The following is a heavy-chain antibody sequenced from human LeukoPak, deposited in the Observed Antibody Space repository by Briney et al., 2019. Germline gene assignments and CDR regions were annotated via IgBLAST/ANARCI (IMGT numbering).Heavy chain of an antibody. CDR2: ITSGGHI. V-gene: IGHV3-21*01. Sequence: GGSLRLSCAASGFTFSSYSMNWVRQAPGKGLEWVSSITSGGHIYYPDSLKGRFTISRVNAKNSLYLQMNSLRAEDTAIYYCARGAEYYYDSSGYFPFDYWGQGTLVTVSS. D-gene: IGHD3-22*01. J-gene: IGHJ4*02. CDR1: GFTFSSYS. CDR3: ARGAEYYYDSSGYFPFDY.